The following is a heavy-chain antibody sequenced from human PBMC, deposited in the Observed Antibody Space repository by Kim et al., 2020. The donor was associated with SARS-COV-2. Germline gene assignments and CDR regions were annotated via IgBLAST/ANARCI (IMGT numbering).Heavy chain of an antibody. J-gene: IGHJ4*02. CDR1: GYTFTSYC. CDR3: ARDGRSVDYYFDY. V-gene: IGHV1-3*01. Sequence: ASVKVSCKASGYTFTSYCLHWVRQAPGQSLEWMRWIDVANTNTHYSENFQGRVTISRDTSATTVYIELSSLRSEDTAVYYCARDGRSVDYYFDYWGQGTLVTVSS. CDR2: IDVANTNT.